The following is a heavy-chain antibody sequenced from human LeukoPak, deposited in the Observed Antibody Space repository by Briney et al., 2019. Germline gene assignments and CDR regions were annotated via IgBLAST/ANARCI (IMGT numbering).Heavy chain of an antibody. CDR3: GCVVVPAAMINY. CDR1: GFTFSSYA. Sequence: PGGSLRLSCAASGFTFSSYAMSWVRQAPGKGLEWVSAISGSGGSTYYADSVKGRFTISRDNSKNTLYLQMNSLRAEGTAVYYCGCVVVPAAMINYWGQGTLVTVSS. CDR2: ISGSGGST. J-gene: IGHJ4*02. D-gene: IGHD2-2*01. V-gene: IGHV3-23*01.